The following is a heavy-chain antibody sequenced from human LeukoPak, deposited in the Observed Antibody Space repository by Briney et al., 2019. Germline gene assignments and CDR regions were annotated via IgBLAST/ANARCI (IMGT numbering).Heavy chain of an antibody. V-gene: IGHV4-61*01. CDR3: ATVAIEEATFVFDI. J-gene: IGHJ3*02. CDR1: GGSISSSSYY. Sequence: PSETLSLTCTVSGGSISSSSYYWSWIRQPPGKALEWIGYMYYSGSSNYKSSLKSRVTMSVDTSKNQFSLKLSSVTAADTAVYYCATVAIEEATFVFDIWGQGTMVTVSS. D-gene: IGHD6-25*01. CDR2: MYYSGSS.